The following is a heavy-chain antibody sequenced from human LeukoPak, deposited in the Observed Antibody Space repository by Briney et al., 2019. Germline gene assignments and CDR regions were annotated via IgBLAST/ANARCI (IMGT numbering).Heavy chain of an antibody. CDR1: GGTFSSYT. D-gene: IGHD5-18*01. CDR3: ARDSVNTAMVTGWYFDY. Sequence: SVKVSCKASGGTFSSYTISWVRQAPGQGLEWMGRIIPILGIANYAQKFQGRVTITADKSTSTAYMELSSLRSEDTAVYYCARDSVNTAMVTGWYFDYWGQGTLVTVSS. J-gene: IGHJ4*02. CDR2: IIPILGIA. V-gene: IGHV1-69*04.